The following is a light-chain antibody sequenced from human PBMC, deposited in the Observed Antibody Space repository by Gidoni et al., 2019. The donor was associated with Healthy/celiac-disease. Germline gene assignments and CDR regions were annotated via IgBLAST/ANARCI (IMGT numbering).Light chain of an antibody. CDR1: QSVSSY. CDR2: DAS. Sequence: EIVLTQSPATLSLSPRERATLSCRASQSVSSYLAWYQQKPGQAPRLLIYDASNRATGIPARFSGRGSGTDFTLTISSLEPEDFAVYYCQQRSNWPSITFGQGTRLEIK. J-gene: IGKJ5*01. CDR3: QQRSNWPSIT. V-gene: IGKV3-11*01.